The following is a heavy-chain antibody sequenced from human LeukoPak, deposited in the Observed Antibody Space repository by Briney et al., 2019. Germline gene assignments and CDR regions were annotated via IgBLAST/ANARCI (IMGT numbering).Heavy chain of an antibody. J-gene: IGHJ4*02. CDR1: GFTFSSYG. D-gene: IGHD6-6*01. V-gene: IGHV3-30*02. CDR3: AKDQGSSSSDLDY. CDR2: IRYDGSNK. Sequence: GGSLRLSCAASGFTFSSYGMHWVRQAPGKGLEWVAFIRYDGSNKYYADSVKGRFTISRDNSKNTLYLQMNSLRAEDTAVYYCAKDQGSSSSDLDYWGQGTLVTVSS.